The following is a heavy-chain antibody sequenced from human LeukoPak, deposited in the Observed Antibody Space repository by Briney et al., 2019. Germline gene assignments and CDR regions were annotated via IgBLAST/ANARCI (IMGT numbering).Heavy chain of an antibody. D-gene: IGHD2-15*01. V-gene: IGHV3-30*02. Sequence: GGPLRLSCAASGFTFSSYGMHWVRQAPGKGLEWVAFIRYDGSNKYYADSVKGRFTISRDNSKNTLYPQMNSLRAEDTAVYYCAKGRVVAANYFDYWGQGTLVTVSS. CDR1: GFTFSSYG. CDR3: AKGRVVAANYFDY. J-gene: IGHJ4*02. CDR2: IRYDGSNK.